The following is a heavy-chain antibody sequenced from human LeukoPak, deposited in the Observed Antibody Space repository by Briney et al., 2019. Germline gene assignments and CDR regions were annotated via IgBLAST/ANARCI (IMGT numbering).Heavy chain of an antibody. CDR1: GYTFNSYY. V-gene: IGHV1-46*02. D-gene: IGHD3-10*02. CDR2: INPSGGST. Sequence: ASAKVSCKASGYTFNSYYIHWVRQAPGQGLEWMGIINPSGGSTRYPQKFQDRVTMTRDTSTSTVYMELSSLKSDDTAIYYCERGVFGELEKLMFQHWGQGTLVTVSS. CDR3: ERGVFGELEKLMFQH. J-gene: IGHJ1*01.